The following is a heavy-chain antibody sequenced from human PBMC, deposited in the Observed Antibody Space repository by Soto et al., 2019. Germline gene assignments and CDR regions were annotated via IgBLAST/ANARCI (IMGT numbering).Heavy chain of an antibody. D-gene: IGHD6-19*01. Sequence: GASVKVSCKASGGTFSSYAISWVRQAPGQGLEWMGGIIPIFGTANYAQKFQGRVTITADESTSTAYMELSSLRSEDTAVYYCARARPLLSSGFYFDAFDIWGQGTMVTVSS. CDR2: IIPIFGTA. J-gene: IGHJ3*02. V-gene: IGHV1-69*13. CDR1: GGTFSSYA. CDR3: ARARPLLSSGFYFDAFDI.